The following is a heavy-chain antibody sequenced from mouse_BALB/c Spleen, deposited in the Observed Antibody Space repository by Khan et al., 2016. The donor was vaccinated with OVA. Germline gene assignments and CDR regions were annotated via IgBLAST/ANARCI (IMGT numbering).Heavy chain of an antibody. CDR2: LWSGGST. D-gene: IGHD2-4*01. V-gene: IGHV2-2*02. CDR3: ARNYDYDEGLAY. Sequence: QVQLKQSGPGLVQPSQSLSITCTVSGFSLTTYGVHWVRQSPGKGLEWLGVLWSGGSTDYNAAFISRLSLSKDSSKSQIFFQMNSLQVNDTAIYYCARNYDYDEGLAYWGQGTLVTVAA. J-gene: IGHJ3*01. CDR1: GFSLTTYG.